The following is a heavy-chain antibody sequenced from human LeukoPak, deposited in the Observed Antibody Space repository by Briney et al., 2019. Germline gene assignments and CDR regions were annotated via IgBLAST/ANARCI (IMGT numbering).Heavy chain of an antibody. D-gene: IGHD5-12*01. J-gene: IGHJ4*02. CDR1: GYTFTNSW. Sequence: GESLKISCKGSGYTFTNSWIGWVRQMPGKGLEWMAIIFPGDSDTIYSPSFQGQVTISVDKPISTAYLPWSSPKTSDPAMFYLASSESGFVGAYWGQETLVTVSS. CDR2: IFPGDSDT. CDR3: ASSESGFVGAY. V-gene: IGHV5-51*04.